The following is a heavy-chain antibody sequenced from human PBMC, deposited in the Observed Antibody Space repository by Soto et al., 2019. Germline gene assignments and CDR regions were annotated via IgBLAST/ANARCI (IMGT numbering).Heavy chain of an antibody. Sequence: VASVKVSCKASGGTFSSYAISWVRQAPGQGLEWMGGIIPIFGTANYAQKFQGRVTITADESTSTAYTELSSLRSEDTAVYYCARDREIDYYDSSGYYSMVYWGQGTLVTVSS. CDR2: IIPIFGTA. D-gene: IGHD3-22*01. J-gene: IGHJ4*02. CDR3: ARDREIDYYDSSGYYSMVY. V-gene: IGHV1-69*13. CDR1: GGTFSSYA.